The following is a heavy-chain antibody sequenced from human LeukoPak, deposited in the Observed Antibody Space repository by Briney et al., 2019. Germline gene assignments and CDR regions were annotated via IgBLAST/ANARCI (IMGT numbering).Heavy chain of an antibody. J-gene: IGHJ2*01. CDR2: INPNSGGT. CDR3: ARDHNPFFPHCYGSGSEGYFDL. V-gene: IGHV1-2*02. CDR1: GYTFTGYY. D-gene: IGHD3-10*01. Sequence: ASVKVSCKASGYTFTGYYMHWVRQAPGQGLEWMGWINPNSGGTNYAQKFQGRVTMTRDTSISTAYMELSRLRSDDTAVYYCARDHNPFFPHCYGSGSEGYFDLWGRGTLVTVSS.